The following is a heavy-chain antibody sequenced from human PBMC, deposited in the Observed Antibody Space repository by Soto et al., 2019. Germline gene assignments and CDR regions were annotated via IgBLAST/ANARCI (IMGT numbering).Heavy chain of an antibody. V-gene: IGHV1-69*01. Sequence: QVQLVQSGAEVKKPGSSVKVSCKASGGTFRSYAISWVRQAPGQGLEWMGGILPIFGTANSAQKFQGRVTMTADEATSTAYRERSSLRSEDTAGYYCARADSSSWYFSPPLLGARTDYFDHWGQGTLVTVSS. D-gene: IGHD6-13*01. J-gene: IGHJ4*02. CDR2: ILPIFGTA. CDR1: GGTFRSYA. CDR3: ARADSSSWYFSPPLLGARTDYFDH.